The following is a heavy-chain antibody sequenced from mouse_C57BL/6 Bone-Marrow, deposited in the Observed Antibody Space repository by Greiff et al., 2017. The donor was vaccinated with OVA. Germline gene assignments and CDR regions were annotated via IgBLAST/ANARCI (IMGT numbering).Heavy chain of an antibody. CDR2: INPGSGGT. D-gene: IGHD1-1*01. Sequence: QVQLQQSGAELVRPGPSVKVSCKASGYAFTNYLIEWVKQRPGQGLEWIGVINPGSGGTNYNEKFKGKATLTADKSSSTAYMQLSSLTSEDSAVYFCARGDYYGSSSYWYFDVWGTGTTVTVSS. V-gene: IGHV1-54*01. CDR3: ARGDYYGSSSYWYFDV. CDR1: GYAFTNYL. J-gene: IGHJ1*03.